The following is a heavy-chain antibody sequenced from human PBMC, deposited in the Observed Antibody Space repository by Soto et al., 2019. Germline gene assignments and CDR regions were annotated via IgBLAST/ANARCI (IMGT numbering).Heavy chain of an antibody. Sequence: GASVKVSCKASGYTFTSYAMHWVRQAPGQRLEWMGWINAGNGNTKYSQKFQGRVTITRDTSASTAYMELSSLRSEDTAVYYCARDRPRIEYYYDSSGSDAFDIWGQGTMVTVS. J-gene: IGHJ3*02. D-gene: IGHD3-22*01. CDR1: GYTFTSYA. V-gene: IGHV1-3*01. CDR3: ARDRPRIEYYYDSSGSDAFDI. CDR2: INAGNGNT.